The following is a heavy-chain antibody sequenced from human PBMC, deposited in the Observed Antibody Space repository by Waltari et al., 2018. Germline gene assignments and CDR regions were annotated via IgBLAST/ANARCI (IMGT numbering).Heavy chain of an antibody. CDR3: ATYIGASVGTAAFDV. V-gene: IGHV4-39*01. J-gene: IGHJ3*01. CDR2: MSYLGAT. CDR1: GGPITNTKPY. Sequence: QLQLQESGPGLVKPSETLSLTCSVSGGPITNTKPYWGWIRQPPGQGLECIGTMSYLGATYSSPSLKSRVTISRDTSTNQLSLKLGSVTAADTAMYYCATYIGASVGTAAFDVWGQGTMVTVSS. D-gene: IGHD5-12*01.